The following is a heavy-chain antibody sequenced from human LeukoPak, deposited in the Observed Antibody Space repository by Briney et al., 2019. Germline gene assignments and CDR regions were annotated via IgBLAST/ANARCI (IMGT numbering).Heavy chain of an antibody. Sequence: SETLSLTCAVSGGSISSGGYSWSWIRQPPGKGLEWIGYIYYSGSTYYNPSLKSRVTISVDTSKNQFSLKLSSVTAADTAVYYCARGWGYYDSSGYRANWFDPWGQGTLVTVSS. CDR2: IYYSGST. J-gene: IGHJ5*02. D-gene: IGHD3-22*01. CDR3: ARGWGYYDSSGYRANWFDP. CDR1: GGSISSGGYS. V-gene: IGHV4-30-4*07.